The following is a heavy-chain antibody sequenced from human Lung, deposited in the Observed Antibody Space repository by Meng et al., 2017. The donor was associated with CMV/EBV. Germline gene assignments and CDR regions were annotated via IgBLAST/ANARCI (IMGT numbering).Heavy chain of an antibody. CDR3: AREVGAPYFDL. D-gene: IGHD1-26*01. CDR2: IFHRGNA. V-gene: IGHV4-38-2*02. J-gene: IGHJ3*01. CDR1: GSSITSAYY. Sequence: LXCNVSGSSITSAYYWAWIRQPPGKRLEWIGSIFHRGNAYYLPSLNSRLTISVDTSKNQFSLKLNSVTAADTAIYYCAREVGAPYFDLWGQGTMVTVSS.